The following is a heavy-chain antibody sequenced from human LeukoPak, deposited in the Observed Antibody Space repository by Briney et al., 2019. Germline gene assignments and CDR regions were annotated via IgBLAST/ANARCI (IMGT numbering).Heavy chain of an antibody. D-gene: IGHD6-6*01. CDR3: ARGGVEYSSSSGAFDI. CDR1: GGTFSSYA. V-gene: IGHV1-69*13. J-gene: IGHJ3*02. Sequence: ASVKVSCKASGGTFSSYAISWVRQAPGQGLEWMGGIIPIFGTANYAQKFQGRVTITADESTSTAYMELSSLRSEDTAVYYCARGGVEYSSSSGAFDIWGQGTMVTVSS. CDR2: IIPIFGTA.